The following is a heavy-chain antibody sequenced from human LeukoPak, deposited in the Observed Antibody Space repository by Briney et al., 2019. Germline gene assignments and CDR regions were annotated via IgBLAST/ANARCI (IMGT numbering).Heavy chain of an antibody. CDR2: ISRNSGSI. J-gene: IGHJ3*02. V-gene: IGHV3-9*01. CDR1: GFTFDDYA. Sequence: GRSLRLSCAASGFTFDDYAMHWVRQAPGKGLEWVSGISRNSGSIGYADSVKGRFTISRDNAKNSLYLQMNSLRAEDTALYYCAKSHRINMGSGHDAFDIWGQGTMVTVSS. CDR3: AKSHRINMGSGHDAFDI. D-gene: IGHD3-10*01.